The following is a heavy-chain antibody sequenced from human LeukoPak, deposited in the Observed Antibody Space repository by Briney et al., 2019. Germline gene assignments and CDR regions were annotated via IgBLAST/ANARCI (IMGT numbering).Heavy chain of an antibody. CDR3: ARDRVGSGWPRPWYFEF. Sequence: GASVKVSCKPSGYTFTGYYLHWVRQAPGQGLXWMGWINPNTGATIYAEKFQGRVTMTRDTSIDTAYMEMRSLRSDDTAVYYCARDRVGSGWPRPWYFEFWGRGTLITVSS. CDR2: INPNTGAT. J-gene: IGHJ4*02. D-gene: IGHD6-19*01. V-gene: IGHV1-2*02. CDR1: GYTFTGYY.